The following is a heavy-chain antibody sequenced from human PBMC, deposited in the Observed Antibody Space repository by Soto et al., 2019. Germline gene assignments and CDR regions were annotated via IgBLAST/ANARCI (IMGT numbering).Heavy chain of an antibody. CDR3: ASGHSGSYFPRY. CDR1: GGSFSGYY. D-gene: IGHD1-26*01. Sequence: QVQLQQWGAGLLKPSETLSLTCAVYGGSFSGYYWIWIRQPPGKGLEWIGEINHSGFTNYNPSLKSRVTISVDTSKKQFSLKVTSATAADTAVYYCASGHSGSYFPRYWGQGTLVTVSS. CDR2: INHSGFT. J-gene: IGHJ4*02. V-gene: IGHV4-34*02.